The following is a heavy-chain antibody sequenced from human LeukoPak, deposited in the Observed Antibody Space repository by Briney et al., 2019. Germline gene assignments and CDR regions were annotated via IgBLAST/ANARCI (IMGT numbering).Heavy chain of an antibody. CDR2: IIPILGIA. V-gene: IGHV1-69*10. Sequence: GASVTVSCKASGGTFSSYAISWVRQAPGQGLEWMGRIIPILGIANYAQKFQGRVTITADKSTSTAYMELSSLRSEDTAVYYCARDTNWGSNPGNFDYWGQGTLVTVSS. D-gene: IGHD7-27*01. CDR3: ARDTNWGSNPGNFDY. J-gene: IGHJ4*02. CDR1: GGTFSSYA.